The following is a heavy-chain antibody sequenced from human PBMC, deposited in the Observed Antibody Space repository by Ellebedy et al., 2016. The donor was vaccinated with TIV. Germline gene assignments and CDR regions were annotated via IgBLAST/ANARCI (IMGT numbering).Heavy chain of an antibody. J-gene: IGHJ5*02. V-gene: IGHV1-46*01. Sequence: ASVKVSCKASGYTFTSYYIYWVRQAPGQGLEWMGIINLGGGNTSYAQKFQGSVTMTRDTSTTTVYMELSSLRSEDTAVYYCARGNYFDSCSPFTFAPRDRFDPWGQGTLVTVSP. CDR1: GYTFTSYY. CDR3: ARGNYFDSCSPFTFAPRDRFDP. D-gene: IGHD3-22*01. CDR2: INLGGGNT.